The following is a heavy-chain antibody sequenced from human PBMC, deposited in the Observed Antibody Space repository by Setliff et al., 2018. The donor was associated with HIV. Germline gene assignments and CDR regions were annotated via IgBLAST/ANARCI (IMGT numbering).Heavy chain of an antibody. J-gene: IGHJ3*02. D-gene: IGHD3-16*01. CDR2: IHHSGTT. Sequence: SETLSLTCAVSGYSISSGYYWAWIRQSPGKGLDWIGSIHHSGTTYYNPSLKSRVTISVDTTTNQVSLQVNSVTAADTAVYYCASPRSLLVWYDAFDIWGQGTMVTVS. CDR3: ASPRSLLVWYDAFDI. CDR1: GYSISSGYY. V-gene: IGHV4-38-2*01.